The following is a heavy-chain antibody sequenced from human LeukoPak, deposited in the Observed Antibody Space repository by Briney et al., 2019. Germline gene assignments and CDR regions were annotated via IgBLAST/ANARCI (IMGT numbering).Heavy chain of an antibody. Sequence: GGSLRLSCAASGFTFSSYAMSWVRQAPGKGLEWVSAISGSGGSTYYAASVKGRFTISRDNSKNTLYLQMNSLRAEDTAVYYCAKVGLRWKYYFDYWGQGTLVTVSS. CDR2: ISGSGGST. V-gene: IGHV3-23*01. CDR3: AKVGLRWKYYFDY. CDR1: GFTFSSYA. J-gene: IGHJ4*02. D-gene: IGHD4-23*01.